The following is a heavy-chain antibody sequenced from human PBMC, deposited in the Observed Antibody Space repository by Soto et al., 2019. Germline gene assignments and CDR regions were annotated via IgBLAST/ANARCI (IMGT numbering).Heavy chain of an antibody. J-gene: IGHJ6*02. V-gene: IGHV1-69*12. CDR1: GGTFSSYA. D-gene: IGHD6-13*01. Sequence: QVQLVQSGAEVKKPGSSVKVSCKASGGTFSSYAISWVRQAPGQGLEWMGGIIPIFGTANYAQKFQGRVTIAADESTSTVYMELSSLRSEDTAVYYCAGDKDETDRSSSSRPYYYYYGMDVWGQGTTVTVSS. CDR3: AGDKDETDRSSSSRPYYYYYGMDV. CDR2: IIPIFGTA.